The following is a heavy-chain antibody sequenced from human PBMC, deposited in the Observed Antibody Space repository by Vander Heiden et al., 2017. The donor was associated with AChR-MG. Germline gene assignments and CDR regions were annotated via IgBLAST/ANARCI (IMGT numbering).Heavy chain of an antibody. J-gene: IGHJ5*02. CDR2: IYDSGST. Sequence: QVQLQESGPGLVKPSETLSLTCTVPGGPISSYYWSWIRQPPGKGLEWIGYIYDSGSTNYNPSLKSRVTISVDTSKNQFSLKLSSVTAADTAVYYCARFGYSNYFTLQNNWFDPWGQGTLVTVSS. CDR1: GGPISSYY. V-gene: IGHV4-59*01. D-gene: IGHD4-4*01. CDR3: ARFGYSNYFTLQNNWFDP.